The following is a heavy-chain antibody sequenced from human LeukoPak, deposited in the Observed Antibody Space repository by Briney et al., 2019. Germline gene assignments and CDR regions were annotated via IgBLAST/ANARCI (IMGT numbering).Heavy chain of an antibody. CDR3: ASQRGYYYDSSGYSDY. CDR2: IYPGDSDT. D-gene: IGHD3-22*01. V-gene: IGHV5-51*01. J-gene: IGHJ4*02. Sequence: GESLKISCKGSGYSFTSYWIGWVRQMPGKGLEWMGIIYPGDSDTRYSPSFQGQVTISADKSISTAYLQWSSLKASDTAMYYCASQRGYYYDSSGYSDYWGQGTLVTVSS. CDR1: GYSFTSYW.